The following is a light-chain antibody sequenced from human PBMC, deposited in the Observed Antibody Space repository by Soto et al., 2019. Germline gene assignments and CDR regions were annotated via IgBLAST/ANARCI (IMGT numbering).Light chain of an antibody. V-gene: IGKV3-11*01. CDR2: GAF. Sequence: EIVMTQSPVTLSVSPGERVTLSCRASQSVSSNLAWYQQKPGQAPSLLIYGAFTRATGIPARFSGSGSGTDFTLTISSLEPEDFAVYYCQQRSNWPSYTFGQGTKVDIK. CDR3: QQRSNWPSYT. CDR1: QSVSSN. J-gene: IGKJ2*01.